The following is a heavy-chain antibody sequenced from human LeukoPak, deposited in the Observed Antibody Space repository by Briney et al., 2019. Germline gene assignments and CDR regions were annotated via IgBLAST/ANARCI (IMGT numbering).Heavy chain of an antibody. CDR3: ARPVAANLWADY. J-gene: IGHJ4*02. CDR1: GYRFINYW. CDR2: IDPGDSTT. Sequence: GESLQISCQGSGYRFINYWIGWVRPIPGKGLDWMGIIDPGDSTTRYSPSFQGQVTISADKSISTAYLQWNSLKASDTAMYYCARPVAANLWADYGGQGTLVTVSS. V-gene: IGHV5-51*01. D-gene: IGHD2-15*01.